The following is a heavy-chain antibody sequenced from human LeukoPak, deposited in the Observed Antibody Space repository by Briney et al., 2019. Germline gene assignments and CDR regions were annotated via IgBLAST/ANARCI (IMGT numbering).Heavy chain of an antibody. CDR2: IDWDDDK. CDR1: GFSLSTSGMC. CDR3: ARGRDGYNKNWFDP. J-gene: IGHJ5*02. D-gene: IGHD5-24*01. V-gene: IGHV2-70*11. Sequence: SGPALVKPTQTFTLTCTFSGFSLSTSGMCVNWIRQPPGKALEWLARIDWDDDKYYNTFLKTRLTISKDTSKNQVVLTMTNMDPVDTATYYCARGRDGYNKNWFDPWGQGTLVTVSS.